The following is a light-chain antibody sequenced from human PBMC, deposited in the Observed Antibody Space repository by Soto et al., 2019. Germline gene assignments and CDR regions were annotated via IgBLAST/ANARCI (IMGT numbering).Light chain of an antibody. V-gene: IGKV3-15*01. CDR2: GAF. J-gene: IGKJ1*01. CDR1: QSVSST. Sequence: EIGMTQSPATLSVSPGERATLACRASQSVSSTVAWYQQKPGQAPRLLIYGAFDRATRVPARLSGSGSGTEFTLPISSLQSEDFALYYCQQYKDWPTTFGQGTTVE. CDR3: QQYKDWPTT.